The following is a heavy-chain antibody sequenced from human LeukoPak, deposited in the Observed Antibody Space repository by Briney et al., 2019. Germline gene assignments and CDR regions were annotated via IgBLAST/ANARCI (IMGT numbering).Heavy chain of an antibody. CDR3: VKVLSGYYYYLDS. CDR1: GFSFSTYA. CDR2: ITSNGGST. Sequence: GGSLRLSCSASGFSFSTYAMHWVRQAPGKGLEYVSGITSNGGSTYYADSVKGRFTSSRDNSKNTVYLQMSSLRAEDTAVYYCVKVLSGYYYYLDSWGQGTLVTVSS. J-gene: IGHJ4*02. V-gene: IGHV3-64D*06. D-gene: IGHD1-26*01.